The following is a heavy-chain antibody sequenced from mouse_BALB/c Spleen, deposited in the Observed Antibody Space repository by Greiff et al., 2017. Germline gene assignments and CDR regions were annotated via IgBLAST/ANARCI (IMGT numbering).Heavy chain of an antibody. D-gene: IGHD2-1*01. Sequence: VKLVESGPGLVAPSQSLSITCTVSGFSLTSYGVHWVRQPPGKGLEWLGVIWAGGSTNYNSALMSRLSISKDNSKSQVFLKMNSLQTDDTAMYYCARRDGNYFYYAMDYWGQGTSVTVSS. CDR1: GFSLTSYG. V-gene: IGHV2-9*02. CDR2: IWAGGST. J-gene: IGHJ4*01. CDR3: ARRDGNYFYYAMDY.